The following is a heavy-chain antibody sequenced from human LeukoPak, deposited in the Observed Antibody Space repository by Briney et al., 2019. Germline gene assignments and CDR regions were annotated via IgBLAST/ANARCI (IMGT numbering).Heavy chain of an antibody. V-gene: IGHV3-33*06. CDR2: IWYDGSNK. D-gene: IGHD3-22*01. CDR1: GFTFSSYG. Sequence: GGSLRLSCAASGFTFSSYGMHWVRQAPGKGLEWVAVIWYDGSNKYYADSVKGRFTISRDNSKNTLYLQMNSLRAEDTAVYYCAKDPVYYYDSHYWGQGTLVTVSS. CDR3: AKDPVYYYDSHY. J-gene: IGHJ4*02.